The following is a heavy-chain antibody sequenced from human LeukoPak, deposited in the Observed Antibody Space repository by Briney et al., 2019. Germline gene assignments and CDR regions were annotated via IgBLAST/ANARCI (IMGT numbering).Heavy chain of an antibody. CDR3: ARVDCSGGSCYSAVDY. V-gene: IGHV7-4-1*02. Sequence: ASVKVSCKASGYTFTSYAMNWVRQAPGQGLEWMGWINTNTGNPTYAQSFTGRFVFSLDTPVSTAYLQISSLKAEDTAVYYCARVDCSGGSCYSAVDYWGQGTLVTVSS. CDR1: GYTFTSYA. J-gene: IGHJ4*02. D-gene: IGHD2-15*01. CDR2: INTNTGNP.